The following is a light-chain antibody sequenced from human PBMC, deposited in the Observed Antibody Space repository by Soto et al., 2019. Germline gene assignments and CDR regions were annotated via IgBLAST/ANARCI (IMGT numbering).Light chain of an antibody. Sequence: EILLTQYPGTLSLSPGQRATLSCRASQRLSASDVAWYQQKAGQAPKILIYGVSNRAPGIPDRFTGSGSGADFTLTISRLEPEDFAVYYCQQYGSIPWTFGQGTKVDIK. CDR2: GVS. V-gene: IGKV3-20*01. J-gene: IGKJ1*01. CDR3: QQYGSIPWT. CDR1: QRLSASD.